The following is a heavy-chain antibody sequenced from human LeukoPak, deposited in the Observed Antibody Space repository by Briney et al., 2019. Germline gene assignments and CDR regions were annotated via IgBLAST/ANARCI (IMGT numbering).Heavy chain of an antibody. CDR1: GGSISSSSYY. CDR2: IYHSGST. Sequence: SETLSLTRTVSGGSISSSSYYWGWLRQPPGRGLEWIGSIYHSGSTYPNPSLKSRVTISVDTSKNQFSLKLSSVTAADTAVYYCARGGSSIYYYYMDVWGKGTTVTVSS. CDR3: ARGGSSIYYYYMDV. D-gene: IGHD6-6*01. V-gene: IGHV4-39*07. J-gene: IGHJ6*03.